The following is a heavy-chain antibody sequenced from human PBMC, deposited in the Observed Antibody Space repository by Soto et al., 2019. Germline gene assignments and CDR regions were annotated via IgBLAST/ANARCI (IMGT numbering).Heavy chain of an antibody. V-gene: IGHV3-30*03. Sequence: LRLSCAASGFDFSSYGIHWVRQAPGKGLEWVAASSYDGRETFYADSAKGRFTVSKEMSKNTAFLQMNALRHEDTAVYFCARDSGWPILNFDNWGQGTPVTVS. J-gene: IGHJ4*02. CDR1: GFDFSSYG. CDR2: SSYDGRET. CDR3: ARDSGWPILNFDN. D-gene: IGHD3-10*01.